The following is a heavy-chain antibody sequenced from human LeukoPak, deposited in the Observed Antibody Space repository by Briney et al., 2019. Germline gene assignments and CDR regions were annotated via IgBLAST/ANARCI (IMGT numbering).Heavy chain of an antibody. J-gene: IGHJ6*03. CDR3: ARQLPGSGYSGWGVDYYYYYMDV. CDR2: ISAYNGNT. V-gene: IGHV1-18*01. CDR1: GYTFTSYG. D-gene: IGHD3-22*01. Sequence: ASVKVSCKASGYTFTSYGISWVRQAPGQGLEWMGWISAYNGNTNYAQKLQGRVTMTTDTSTSTAYMELRSLRSDDTAVYYCARQLPGSGYSGWGVDYYYYYMDVWGKGTTVTVSS.